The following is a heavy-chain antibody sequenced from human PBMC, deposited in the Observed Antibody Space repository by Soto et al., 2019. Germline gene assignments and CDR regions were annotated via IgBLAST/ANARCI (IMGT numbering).Heavy chain of an antibody. CDR3: AHRRGGYNWDDAHFDY. CDR2: AYWDDDN. V-gene: IGHV2-5*02. CDR1: GFSLSTTGVG. J-gene: IGHJ4*02. D-gene: IGHD1-20*01. Sequence: QITLKESGPTLVKPTQTLTLTCSFSGFSLSTTGVGVGWIRQPPGKALEWLGFAYWDDDNRYSPSLKSRLTTTXXPXGTXVVLTMTNMDPVDTATYFCAHRRGGYNWDDAHFDYWGQGTLVTVSS.